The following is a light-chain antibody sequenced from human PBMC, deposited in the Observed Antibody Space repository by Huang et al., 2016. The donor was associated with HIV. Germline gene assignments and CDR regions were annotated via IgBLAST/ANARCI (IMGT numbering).Light chain of an antibody. CDR1: HSPSSN. J-gene: IGKJ1*01. CDR3: QQYNNCPRT. Sequence: EIVMTQSPATLSGPPGERATLSCRASHSPSSNLAWYQQKPGPAPRRLIYGASTRATGAPPRCSGTGSGTDFPLTISSRQVEDSAVYSCQQYNNCPRTFGQGTKVEVK. V-gene: IGKV3-15*01. CDR2: GAS.